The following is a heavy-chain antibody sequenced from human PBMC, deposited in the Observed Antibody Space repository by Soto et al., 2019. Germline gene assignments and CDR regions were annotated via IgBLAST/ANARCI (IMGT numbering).Heavy chain of an antibody. CDR1: GFTFSSYS. J-gene: IGHJ6*02. Sequence: GGSLRLSCAASGFTFSSYSMNWVRQAPGKGLEWVSYISSSSSTIYYADSVKGRFTISRDNAKNSLYLQMNSLRDEDTAVYYCARGWVPAAIDLVYGMDVWGQGTTVTVSS. CDR2: ISSSSSTI. CDR3: ARGWVPAAIDLVYGMDV. D-gene: IGHD2-2*01. V-gene: IGHV3-48*02.